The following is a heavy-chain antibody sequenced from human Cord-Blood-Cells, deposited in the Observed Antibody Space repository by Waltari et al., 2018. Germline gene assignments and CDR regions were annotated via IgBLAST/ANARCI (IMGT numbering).Heavy chain of an antibody. V-gene: IGHV1-2*06. D-gene: IGHD2-2*01. J-gene: IGHJ3*02. CDR2: INPNRAGT. CDR3: AGCSSTSCYVAFDI. Sequence: QVQLVQSGAEVKKPGASVKVSCKASGYTFTGYYMHWVRQAPGQGLEWMGRINPNRAGTNYAQKFQGRVTMTRDTSISTAYMELSRLRSDDTAVYYCAGCSSTSCYVAFDIWGQGTMVTVSS. CDR1: GYTFTGYY.